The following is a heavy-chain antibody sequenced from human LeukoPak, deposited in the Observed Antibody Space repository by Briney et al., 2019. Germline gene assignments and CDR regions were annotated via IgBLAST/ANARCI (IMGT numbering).Heavy chain of an antibody. CDR1: GFTFSSYN. Sequence: GWSLRLSCAASGFTFSSYNMNWVRQAPGKGVELVSYISDSSTTIYYADSVKGRFTISRDNSKNSLYLQMNSLRAEDTAVYYCARDRGGAYDFWSGYYTGYFDYWGQGTLVTVSS. J-gene: IGHJ4*02. CDR3: ARDRGGAYDFWSGYYTGYFDY. V-gene: IGHV3-48*01. D-gene: IGHD3-3*01. CDR2: ISDSSTTI.